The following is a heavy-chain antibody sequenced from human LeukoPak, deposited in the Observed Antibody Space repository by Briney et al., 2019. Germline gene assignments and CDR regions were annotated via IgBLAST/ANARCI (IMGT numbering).Heavy chain of an antibody. Sequence: ASVKVSCKASGYTFTSYVINWVRQATGQGLEWMGWMNPNSGNTGYAQKFQGRVTITRNTSISTAYMELSSLRSEDTAVYYCARARRYCSSTSCYSDFHYWGQGTLVTVSS. CDR2: MNPNSGNT. CDR3: ARARRYCSSTSCYSDFHY. CDR1: GYTFTSYV. J-gene: IGHJ4*02. D-gene: IGHD2-2*01. V-gene: IGHV1-8*03.